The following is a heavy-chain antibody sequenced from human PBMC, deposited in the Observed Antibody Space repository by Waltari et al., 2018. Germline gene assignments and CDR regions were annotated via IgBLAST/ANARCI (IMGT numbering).Heavy chain of an antibody. CDR2: IYTSGRT. CDR1: GGSISSGSYY. J-gene: IGHJ5*02. V-gene: IGHV4-61*02. CDR3: ARGFDFWSGYFNWFDP. Sequence: QVQLQESGPGLVKPSQTLSLTCTVSGGSISSGSYYWSWIRQPAGKGLEWIGRIYTSGRTNYNPSLKSRFTISVDTSKNQFSLKLSSVTAADTAVYYCARGFDFWSGYFNWFDPWGQGTLVTVSS. D-gene: IGHD3-3*01.